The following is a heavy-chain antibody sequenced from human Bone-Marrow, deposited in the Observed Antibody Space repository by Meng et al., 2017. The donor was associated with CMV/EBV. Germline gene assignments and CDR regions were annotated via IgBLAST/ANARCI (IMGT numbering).Heavy chain of an antibody. CDR2: IYPGDSDT. D-gene: IGHD1-26*01. CDR3: ERQPIHRLGNDFYYYGMDV. J-gene: IGHJ6*02. CDR1: GYNFTDYW. Sequence: GESLKISCQGSGYNFTDYWIGWVRQMPGKGLEWMGIIYPGDSDTTYSPSFQGQVTISADKSISTAYLQWISLNASDTAMYSCERQPIHRLGNDFYYYGMDVWGQGTTVTVSS. V-gene: IGHV5-51*01.